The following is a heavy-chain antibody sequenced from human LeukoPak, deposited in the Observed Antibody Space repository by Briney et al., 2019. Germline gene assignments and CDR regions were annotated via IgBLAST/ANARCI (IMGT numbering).Heavy chain of an antibody. CDR3: AKNVESKTLIRRSWFDP. D-gene: IGHD2-21*01. V-gene: IGHV3-21*01. J-gene: IGHJ5*02. CDR1: GFTFASYD. Sequence: GGSLRLSCATSGFTFASYDMNWVRQAPGKGLEWVSTISTGSNYIYYAGSVKGRFTISRDNAKGSLYLQMSSLRAEDTAIYYCAKNVESKTLIRRSWFDPWGQRTLATVSS. CDR2: ISTGSNYI.